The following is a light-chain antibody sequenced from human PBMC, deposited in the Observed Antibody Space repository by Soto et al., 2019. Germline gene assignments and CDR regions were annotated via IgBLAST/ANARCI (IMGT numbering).Light chain of an antibody. CDR1: NSDVGGYNS. CDR3: SSYRSGGTVV. J-gene: IGLJ2*01. V-gene: IGLV2-14*03. CDR2: DVS. Sequence: QSVLTQPASVSGSPGQSITISCTGTNSDVGGYNSVSWYQQHPAKAPKLMIYDVSNRPSGVSNRFSGSKSGNTASLTISGLQAEDEADYYCSSYRSGGTVVFGGGTKVTVL.